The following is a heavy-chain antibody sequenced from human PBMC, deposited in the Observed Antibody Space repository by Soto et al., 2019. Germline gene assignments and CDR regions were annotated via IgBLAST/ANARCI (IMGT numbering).Heavy chain of an antibody. D-gene: IGHD2-2*01. CDR2: ISYDGNKK. V-gene: IGHV3-30*18. CDR1: GFTFNYYG. J-gene: IGHJ5*02. Sequence: QVQLVEAGGGVVQPGRSLRLSCVASGFTFNYYGMHWVRQAPGKGLEWVAIISYDGNKKYYADSVKGRFTISRDNSKNTLYLQMDSLRTDDTATYFCAKDTGDCSRTNCNPGNNWFGPWGQGDLVTVSS. CDR3: AKDTGDCSRTNCNPGNNWFGP.